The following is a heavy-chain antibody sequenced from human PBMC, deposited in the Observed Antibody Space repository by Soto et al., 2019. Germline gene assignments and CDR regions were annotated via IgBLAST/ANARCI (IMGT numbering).Heavy chain of an antibody. V-gene: IGHV5-10-1*01. Sequence: GESLKISCKGSGYSLTSYWISWVRQMPGKGLEWMGRIDPSDSYTNYSPSFQGHVTISADKSISTAYLQWSSLKASDTAMYYCARHLGGGYNGEHFDYWGQGTLVTVSS. J-gene: IGHJ4*02. D-gene: IGHD5-12*01. CDR3: ARHLGGGYNGEHFDY. CDR2: IDPSDSYT. CDR1: GYSLTSYW.